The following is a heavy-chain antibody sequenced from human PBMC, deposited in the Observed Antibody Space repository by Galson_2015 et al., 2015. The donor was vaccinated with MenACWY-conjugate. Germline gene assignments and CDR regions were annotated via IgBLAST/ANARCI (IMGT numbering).Heavy chain of an antibody. V-gene: IGHV3-53*01. CDR1: GFTVSSNY. Sequence: SLRLSCAATGFTVSSNYMSWVRQAPGKGLECVSVIYSGGSTYYTDSVKGRFTISRDNSKNTVHLQMNSLRVEDTAVYYCARAISLRGSGNFPPDHMDVWGKGTT. CDR3: ARAISLRGSGNFPPDHMDV. J-gene: IGHJ6*03. CDR2: IYSGGST. D-gene: IGHD3-10*01.